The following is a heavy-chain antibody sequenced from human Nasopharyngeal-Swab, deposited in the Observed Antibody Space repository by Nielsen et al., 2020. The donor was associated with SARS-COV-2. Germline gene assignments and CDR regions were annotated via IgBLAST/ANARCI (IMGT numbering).Heavy chain of an antibody. CDR3: AREVGSEGAFDI. J-gene: IGHJ3*02. CDR2: INHSGST. Sequence: SETLSLTCAVYGGSFSGYYWSWIRQPPGKGLEWIGEINHSGSTNYNPSLKSRVTISVDTSKNQFSLKLSSVTAADTAVYYGAREVGSEGAFDIWGQGTMVTVSS. D-gene: IGHD1-26*01. CDR1: GGSFSGYY. V-gene: IGHV4-34*01.